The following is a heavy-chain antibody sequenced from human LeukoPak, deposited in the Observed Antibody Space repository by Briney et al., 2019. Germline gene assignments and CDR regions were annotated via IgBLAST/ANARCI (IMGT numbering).Heavy chain of an antibody. CDR1: GYSISSGYY. CDR2: IYHSGST. Sequence: SETLSLTCTVSGYSISSGYYWGWIRQPPGKGLEWIGSIYHSGSTYYNPSLKSRVTISVDTSKNQFSLKLSSVTAADTAVYYCAREKGAALLSKAFDIWGQGTMVTVSS. J-gene: IGHJ3*02. CDR3: AREKGAALLSKAFDI. V-gene: IGHV4-38-2*02. D-gene: IGHD6-6*01.